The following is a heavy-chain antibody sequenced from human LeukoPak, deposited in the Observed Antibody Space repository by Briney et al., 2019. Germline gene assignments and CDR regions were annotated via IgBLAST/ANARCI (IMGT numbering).Heavy chain of an antibody. CDR1: GYTLNQLS. J-gene: IGHJ5*02. D-gene: IGHD1-26*01. Sequence: ASVKVSCKVSGYTLNQLSMYWVREAPGKGLEWMGGFDTQDGETIYAQKFQCRVTMTEDTSTDTAYMELSSLRSEDTAVYYCATLRELSDFDPWGQGTLVTVSS. CDR3: ATLRELSDFDP. CDR2: FDTQDGET. V-gene: IGHV1-24*01.